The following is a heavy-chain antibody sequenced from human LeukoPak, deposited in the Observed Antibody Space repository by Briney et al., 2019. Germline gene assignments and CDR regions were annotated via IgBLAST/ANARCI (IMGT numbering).Heavy chain of an antibody. CDR1: GYTFTSYA. V-gene: IGHV7-4-1*02. D-gene: IGHD6-13*01. Sequence: GASVKVSCKASGYTFTSYAMNWVRQAPGQGLEWMGWINTNTGNPTYAQGFTGRFVFSLDTSVSTAYLQISSLKAEDTAVYYCARVAADYLNNWFDPWGQGTLVTVSS. CDR2: INTNTGNP. CDR3: ARVAADYLNNWFDP. J-gene: IGHJ5*02.